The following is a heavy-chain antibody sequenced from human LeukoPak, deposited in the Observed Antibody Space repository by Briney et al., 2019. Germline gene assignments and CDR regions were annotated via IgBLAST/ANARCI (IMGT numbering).Heavy chain of an antibody. CDR1: GFLFSRCA. Sequence: PGGSLRLSCAASGFLFSRCAMSWVRQAPGKGLEWVSSISGAGDIAHYAESVKGRFTISRDNSKNALYLQMNSLRAEDTAVYYCAKDQIVGPDYFDYWGQGTLVTVSS. V-gene: IGHV3-23*01. CDR2: ISGAGDIA. CDR3: AKDQIVGPDYFDY. J-gene: IGHJ4*02. D-gene: IGHD1-26*01.